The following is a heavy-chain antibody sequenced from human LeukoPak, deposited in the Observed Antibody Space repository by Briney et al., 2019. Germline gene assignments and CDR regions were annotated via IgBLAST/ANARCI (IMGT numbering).Heavy chain of an antibody. CDR1: GFTFSSYE. CDR2: VSSSGSTI. J-gene: IGHJ4*02. V-gene: IGHV3-48*03. CDR3: AREAAMVSFDY. Sequence: GGSLRLSCAASGFTFSSYEMNWVRQAPGKGLEWVSYVSSSGSTIYYADSVKGRFTISRDNAKNSLYLQMNSLRAEDTAVYYCAREAAMVSFDYWRQGTLVTVSS. D-gene: IGHD5-18*01.